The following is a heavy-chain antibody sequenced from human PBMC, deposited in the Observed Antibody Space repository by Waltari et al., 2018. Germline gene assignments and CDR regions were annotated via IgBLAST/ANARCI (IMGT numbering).Heavy chain of an antibody. J-gene: IGHJ5*02. CDR2: IYYSGST. CDR3: ARVELFSAPFHCSGGSCFVRGWFDP. CDR1: GGSISSHY. Sequence: QVQLQESGPGLVKPSETLSLTCTVSGGSISSHYWSWIRQPPGKGLEWIGYIYYSGSTNYNPSLKSRVTISVDTSKNQCSLKLSSVTAADTAVYYCARVELFSAPFHCSGGSCFVRGWFDPWGQGTLVTVSS. D-gene: IGHD2-15*01. V-gene: IGHV4-59*11.